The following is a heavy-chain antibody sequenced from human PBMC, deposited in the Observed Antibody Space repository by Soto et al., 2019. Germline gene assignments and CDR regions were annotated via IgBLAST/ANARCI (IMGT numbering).Heavy chain of an antibody. CDR3: TREGSAPYYYYGMDA. Sequence: GASVKVSCKASGYTFTTNGISWVRQAPGQGLEWLGWINTHNGNTNYAQNLQGRVIMTADTSTSTAYMELRSLRSDDTAIYYCTREGSAPYYYYGMDAWGQGTTVTVSS. CDR1: GYTFTTNG. D-gene: IGHD3-10*01. V-gene: IGHV1-18*01. CDR2: INTHNGNT. J-gene: IGHJ6*02.